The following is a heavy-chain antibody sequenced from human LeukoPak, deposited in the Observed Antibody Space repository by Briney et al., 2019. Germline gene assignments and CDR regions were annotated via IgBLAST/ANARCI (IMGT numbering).Heavy chain of an antibody. D-gene: IGHD6-13*01. CDR1: GGSISSSSYY. Sequence: NPSETLSLTCTVSGGSISSSSYYWGWIRQPPGEGLEWIGSIYYSGSTYYDPSLKSRVTISVDTSKNQFSLKLSSVTAADTAVYYCARSIAAANDYWGQGTLVTVSS. CDR3: ARSIAAANDY. V-gene: IGHV4-39*01. J-gene: IGHJ4*02. CDR2: IYYSGST.